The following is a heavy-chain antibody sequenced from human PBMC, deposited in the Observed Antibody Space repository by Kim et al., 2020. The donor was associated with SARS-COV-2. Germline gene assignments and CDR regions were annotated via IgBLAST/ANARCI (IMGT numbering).Heavy chain of an antibody. CDR2: VNQYGTDK. CDR1: EFTFNNYW. CDR3: ATLTRGSGVDV. J-gene: IGHJ6*02. D-gene: IGHD1-1*01. Sequence: GGSLRLSCAASEFTFNNYWMRWVRQAPGKGLECVATVNQYGTDKYYVDSVKGRFTISRDNPKNSLFLQMNSLRVDDTAVYYCATLTRGSGVDVWGRGTT. V-gene: IGHV3-7*03.